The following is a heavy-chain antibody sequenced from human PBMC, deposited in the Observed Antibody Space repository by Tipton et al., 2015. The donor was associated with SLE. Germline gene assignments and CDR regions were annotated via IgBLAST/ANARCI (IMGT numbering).Heavy chain of an antibody. CDR1: GFTFSDYT. Sequence: SLRLSCAASGFTFSDYTMNWVRQAPGKGLEWVSSISATGTYIYYTGSVRGRFTISRDNAKSSLDLQMNNLRVEDTAVYYCARDGVLDYYGSGSYKDWFDPWGQGTLVTVSS. CDR3: ARDGVLDYYGSGSYKDWFDP. J-gene: IGHJ5*02. D-gene: IGHD3-10*01. V-gene: IGHV3-21*01. CDR2: ISATGTYI.